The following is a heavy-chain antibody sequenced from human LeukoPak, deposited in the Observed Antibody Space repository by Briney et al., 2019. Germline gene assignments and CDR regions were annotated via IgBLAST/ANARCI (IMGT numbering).Heavy chain of an antibody. V-gene: IGHV3-48*03. CDR2: VASGSTPI. D-gene: IGHD1-20*01. CDR1: GFTFSTSE. Sequence: GGSLILSCAASGFTFSTSEKTWVRQAPGKGLEWIAYVASGSTPIYYADSVRGRFTISRDNARNSLFLQMTSLRAEDTALYYCVREDNFDALDIWGQGTMVTVSS. J-gene: IGHJ3*02. CDR3: VREDNFDALDI.